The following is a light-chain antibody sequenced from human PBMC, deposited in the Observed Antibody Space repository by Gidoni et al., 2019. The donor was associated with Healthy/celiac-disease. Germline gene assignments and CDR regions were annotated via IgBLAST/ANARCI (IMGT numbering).Light chain of an antibody. J-gene: IGKJ2*04. Sequence: DIQMTQSPSSLSASVGDRVTITCRASQSISSSLNWYQQKPGKAPKLLIYAASSLQSGVPSRFSGSGSGTDFTLTISSLQPEDFATYYCQQSYSTLCSFXQXTKLEI. CDR2: AAS. V-gene: IGKV1-39*01. CDR1: QSISSS. CDR3: QQSYSTLCS.